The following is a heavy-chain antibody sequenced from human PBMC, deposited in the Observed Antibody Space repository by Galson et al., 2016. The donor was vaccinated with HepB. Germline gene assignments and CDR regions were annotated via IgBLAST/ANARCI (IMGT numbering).Heavy chain of an antibody. J-gene: IGHJ6*02. CDR1: GFIFSNYA. V-gene: IGHV3-30-3*01. Sequence: SLRLSCAASGFIFSNYAIHWVRQAPGKGLEWMSVISHDGNNEYYADSVKGRFTISRDNSKNTLYLQMNSLRVEDTAVYYCARPLIALHYYGMDVWGRGTLVTVSS. CDR3: ARPLIALHYYGMDV. D-gene: IGHD2-15*01. CDR2: ISHDGNNE.